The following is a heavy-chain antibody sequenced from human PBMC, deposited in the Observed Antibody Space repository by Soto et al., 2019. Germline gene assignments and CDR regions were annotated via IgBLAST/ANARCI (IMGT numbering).Heavy chain of an antibody. V-gene: IGHV4-30-4*01. CDR2: IYYSGST. D-gene: IGHD6-13*01. CDR3: ARAAAGTFWIDY. CDR1: GGSISSGDYY. Sequence: SETLSLTCTVSGGSISSGDYYWSWIRQPPGKGLEWIGYIYYSGSTYYNPSLKSRVTISVDTSKNQFSLKLSSVTAADTAVYYCARAAAGTFWIDYWGQGTLVTVSS. J-gene: IGHJ4*02.